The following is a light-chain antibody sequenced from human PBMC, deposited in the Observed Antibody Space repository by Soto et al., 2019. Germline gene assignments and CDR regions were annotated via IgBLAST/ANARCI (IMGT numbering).Light chain of an antibody. J-gene: IGKJ4*01. CDR1: QSVSSW. CDR2: KAS. Sequence: DIQMTQSPSTLSASVGDRVTITCRASQSVSSWLAWYQQKPGKVPKLLIYKASTLESGVPSRFSGSGSGTEFTLTIRILQTDDFATYYCQQCIRNPLTFGGGTKVDIK. CDR3: QQCIRNPLT. V-gene: IGKV1-5*03.